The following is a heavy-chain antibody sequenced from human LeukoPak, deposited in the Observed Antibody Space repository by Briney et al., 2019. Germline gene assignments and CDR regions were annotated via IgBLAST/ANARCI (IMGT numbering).Heavy chain of an antibody. CDR2: IIGSGGST. CDR3: AKGVAATDYGMDV. Sequence: PGGSLRLSCVGSGFTFSNYAMSWVREAPGRGLEWVSVIIGSGGSTYYADSVKGRFTISRDNSKNTLYLQMNSLRAEGTAVYYCAKGVAATDYGMDVWGQGTTVTVSS. CDR1: GFTFSNYA. J-gene: IGHJ6*02. D-gene: IGHD2-15*01. V-gene: IGHV3-23*01.